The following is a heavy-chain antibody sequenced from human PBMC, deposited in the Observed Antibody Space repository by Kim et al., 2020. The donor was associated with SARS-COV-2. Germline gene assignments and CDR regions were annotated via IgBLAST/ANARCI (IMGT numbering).Heavy chain of an antibody. V-gene: IGHV4-59*01. J-gene: IGHJ4*02. D-gene: IGHD6-6*01. CDR1: GGSISSYY. CDR3: ARGSYSSSSSRLFDY. Sequence: SETLSLTCTVSGGSISSYYWSWIRQLPGKGLEWIGYFYYSGSTNYNPSLKSRVTISVDTSKNQFSLKLSSVTAADTAVYYCARGSYSSSSSRLFDYWGQGTLVTVSP. CDR2: FYYSGST.